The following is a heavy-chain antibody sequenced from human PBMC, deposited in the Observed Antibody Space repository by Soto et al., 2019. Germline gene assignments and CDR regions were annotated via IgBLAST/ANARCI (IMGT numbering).Heavy chain of an antibody. CDR1: GFTFSSYG. CDR2: ISNDGSKK. V-gene: IGHV3-30*18. J-gene: IGHJ6*02. CDR3: AKDSGTAMVTSYYYYGTDV. Sequence: QVQLVESGGGVVQPGRSLRLSCAASGFTFSSYGMHWVRQAPGKGLEWVAVISNDGSKKYYADSVKGRFTISRDNSKNTLYLQMNSLRAEDTAVYYCAKDSGTAMVTSYYYYGTDVWGQGTTVTVSS. D-gene: IGHD5-18*01.